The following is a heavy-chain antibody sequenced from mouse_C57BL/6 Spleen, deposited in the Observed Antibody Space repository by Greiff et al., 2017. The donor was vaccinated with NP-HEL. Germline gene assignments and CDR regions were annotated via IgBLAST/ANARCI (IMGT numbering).Heavy chain of an antibody. CDR2: IWSGGSP. J-gene: IGHJ4*01. V-gene: IGHV2-2*01. CDR3: ARTLYYAMDY. Sequence: QVQLQQSGPGLVQPSQSLSITCTVSGFSLTSYGVPWVRQSPGKGLEWLGVIWSGGSPDYNAAFISRLSISKYNSKSQVFFKMNSLQADDTSIYYCARTLYYAMDYWGQGTSVTVSS. CDR1: GFSLTSYG.